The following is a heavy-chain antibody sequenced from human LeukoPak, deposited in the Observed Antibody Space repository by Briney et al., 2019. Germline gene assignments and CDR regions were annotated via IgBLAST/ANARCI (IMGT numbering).Heavy chain of an antibody. CDR1: GFTFSSYG. CDR2: ISGSGGST. D-gene: IGHD1-26*01. Sequence: GGTLRLSCAASGFTFSSYGMSWVRQAPGKGLEWVSAISGSGGSTYYADSVKGRFTISRDNAKNSLYLQMNSLRAEDTAVYYCARDVGWGLDYWGQGTLVTVSS. J-gene: IGHJ4*02. V-gene: IGHV3-23*01. CDR3: ARDVGWGLDY.